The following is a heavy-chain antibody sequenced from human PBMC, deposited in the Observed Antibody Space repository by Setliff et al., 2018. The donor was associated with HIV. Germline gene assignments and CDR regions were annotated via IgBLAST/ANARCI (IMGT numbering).Heavy chain of an antibody. V-gene: IGHV3-48*01. J-gene: IGHJ4*01. CDR2: ISMSSHTSV. D-gene: IGHD1-26*01. CDR1: GFTFGDYA. Sequence: PGGSLRLSCTASGFTFGDYAMSGVRQAPGKGLEWVSYISMSSHTSVIYSDSVKGRFTISRDNARNSFYLQMNSLRVDDTAVYFCARDKWASGFDFWGHGTLVTVSS. CDR3: ARDKWASGFDF.